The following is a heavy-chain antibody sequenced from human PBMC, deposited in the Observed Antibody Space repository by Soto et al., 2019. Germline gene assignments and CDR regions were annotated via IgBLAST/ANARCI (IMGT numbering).Heavy chain of an antibody. CDR3: ARDVVTMTHYAMDV. J-gene: IGHJ6*02. CDR1: GFTFSSYS. D-gene: IGHD4-17*01. V-gene: IGHV3-21*01. CDR2: ISSRSTYI. Sequence: GESLKISCAASGFTFSSYSMNWVRQAPGKGLEWVSSISSRSTYIYYADSVRGRFTISRDNAKNSLYLQMNSLRAEDTAVYYCARDVVTMTHYAMDVWGQGTTVTVSS.